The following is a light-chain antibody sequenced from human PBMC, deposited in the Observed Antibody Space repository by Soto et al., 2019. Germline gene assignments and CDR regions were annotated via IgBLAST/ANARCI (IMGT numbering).Light chain of an antibody. CDR2: EVN. CDR3: ASFRSGTILV. J-gene: IGLJ1*01. CDR1: RSDIGDSNF. V-gene: IGLV2-14*01. Sequence: QSVLTQPASVSGSPGQSVTISCTGPRSDIGDSNFISWYQHSPGKAPRLLIYEVNNRPSGVSRRFSGSKAGNPASLTISGLLDDDEADYFCASFRSGTILVFGSGTMGTGL.